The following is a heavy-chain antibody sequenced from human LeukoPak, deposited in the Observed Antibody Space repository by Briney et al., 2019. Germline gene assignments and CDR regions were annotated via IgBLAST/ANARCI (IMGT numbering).Heavy chain of an antibody. CDR1: GFTFSRNA. D-gene: IGHD6-19*01. V-gene: IGHV3-21*01. Sequence: GGSLRLSCAASGFTFSRNAMNWVRQAPGKGLEWVSFISSSSNYMSYADSVKGRFTISRDNAKNSLYLQMNSLRAEDTAVYYCARDRPSLAVAEAFDIWGQGTMVTVSS. J-gene: IGHJ3*02. CDR2: ISSSSNYM. CDR3: ARDRPSLAVAEAFDI.